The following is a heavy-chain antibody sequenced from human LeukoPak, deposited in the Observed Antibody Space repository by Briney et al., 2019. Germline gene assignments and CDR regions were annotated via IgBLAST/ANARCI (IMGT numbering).Heavy chain of an antibody. CDR3: ARHYYDSSGLDAFDI. Sequence: SETLSLTCTVCGGSISSYYWRGIREPPGEGVEWIGYMYYSGSTNYNPSLKSRVTISVDTSKNQFSLKLSSVTAADTAVDYCARHYYDSSGLDAFDIWGQGTTVTVSS. D-gene: IGHD3-22*01. J-gene: IGHJ3*02. CDR1: GGSISSYY. V-gene: IGHV4-59*08. CDR2: MYYSGST.